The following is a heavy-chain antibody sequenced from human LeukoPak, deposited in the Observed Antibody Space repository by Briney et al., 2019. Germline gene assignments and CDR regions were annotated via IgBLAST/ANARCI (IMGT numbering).Heavy chain of an antibody. CDR3: ARGEDCSSTSCYYSASASFDY. CDR2: IYHSGST. Sequence: GSLRLSCAASGFTFSSYAMHWVRQPPGKGLEWIGEIYHSGSTNYNPSLKSRVTISVDKSKNQFSLKLSSVTAADTAVYYCARGEDCSSTSCYYSASASFDYWGQGTLVTVSS. CDR1: GFTFSSYA. V-gene: IGHV4-4*02. D-gene: IGHD2-2*01. J-gene: IGHJ4*02.